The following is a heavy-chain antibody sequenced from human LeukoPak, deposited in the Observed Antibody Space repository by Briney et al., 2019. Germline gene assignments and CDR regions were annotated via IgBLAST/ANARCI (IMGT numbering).Heavy chain of an antibody. CDR1: GFTFNDYG. D-gene: IGHD6-19*01. CDR3: AKGPTKYSSGWIDY. Sequence: QTGGSLRLSCAASGFTFNDYGMSWVRQAPGKGLEWVSAISGSGGSTYYADSVKGRFTISRDNSKNTLYLQMNSLRAEDTAVYYCAKGPTKYSSGWIDYWGQGTLVTVSS. J-gene: IGHJ4*02. CDR2: ISGSGGST. V-gene: IGHV3-23*01.